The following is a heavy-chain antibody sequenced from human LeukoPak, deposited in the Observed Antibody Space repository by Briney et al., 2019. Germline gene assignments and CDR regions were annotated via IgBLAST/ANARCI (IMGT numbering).Heavy chain of an antibody. CDR2: INHSGGT. CDR1: GESFSEYY. D-gene: IGHD5-12*01. V-gene: IGHV4-34*01. Sequence: SETLSLTCAVYGESFSEYYWSWIRQPPGKGLEWIGQINHSGGTNYHPSLKTRVTISLDTSKNQVSLKLRSVTAADAAVYYCAFEGPVSGYAFDPWGQGALVAVSS. J-gene: IGHJ5*02. CDR3: AFEGPVSGYAFDP.